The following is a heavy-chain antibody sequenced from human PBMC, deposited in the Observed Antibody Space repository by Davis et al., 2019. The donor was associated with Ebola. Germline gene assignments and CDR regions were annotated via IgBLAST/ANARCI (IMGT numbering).Heavy chain of an antibody. D-gene: IGHD3-16*01. Sequence: GESLKISCAASGFTFSSYGMHWVRQAPGKGLEWVAVIWYDGSNKYYADSVKGRFTISRDNSKNTLYLQMNSLRAEDTAVYYCATQGGVSYYYYMDVWGKGTTVTVSS. V-gene: IGHV3-33*01. CDR2: IWYDGSNK. CDR3: ATQGGVSYYYYMDV. CDR1: GFTFSSYG. J-gene: IGHJ6*03.